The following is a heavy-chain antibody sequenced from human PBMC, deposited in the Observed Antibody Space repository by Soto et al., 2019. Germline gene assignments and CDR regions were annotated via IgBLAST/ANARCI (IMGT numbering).Heavy chain of an antibody. V-gene: IGHV3-21*01. J-gene: IGHJ6*03. CDR3: ATDRAVSYGDPTEDYYYYYMDV. CDR2: ISSSSSYI. CDR1: GFTFSSYS. D-gene: IGHD4-17*01. Sequence: EVQLVESGGGLVEPGGSLRLSCAASGFTFSSYSMNWVRQAPGKGLEWVSSISSSSSYIYYADSVKGRFTISRDNAKNSLYLQMNSLRAEDTAVYYCATDRAVSYGDPTEDYYYYYMDVWGKGTTVTVSS.